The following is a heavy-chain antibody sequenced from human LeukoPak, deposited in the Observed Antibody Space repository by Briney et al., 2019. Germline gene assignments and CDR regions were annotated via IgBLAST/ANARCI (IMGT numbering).Heavy chain of an antibody. Sequence: ASVKVSCKASGYTFTSYYMHWVRQAPGQGLEWMGIINPSGGSTSYAQKFQGRVTMTRDTSKNQFSLKLSSVTAADTAIYYCARHRARYYYESSADRHWFDPWGQGMVVTVSS. V-gene: IGHV1-46*01. CDR3: ARHRARYYYESSADRHWFDP. D-gene: IGHD3-22*01. CDR2: INPSGGST. CDR1: GYTFTSYY. J-gene: IGHJ5*02.